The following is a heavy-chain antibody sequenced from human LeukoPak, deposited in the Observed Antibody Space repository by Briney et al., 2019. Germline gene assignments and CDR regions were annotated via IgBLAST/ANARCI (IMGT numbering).Heavy chain of an antibody. CDR3: ALIGGDPGY. Sequence: GGSLRLSCAASGFTFSSYTMSWVRQAPGKGLEWVSAISGSGIRTYYADSVKGRFTISRDNSKNTLYLQMKNLRAEDPAVYYCALIGGDPGYWGQGTLVTVSS. CDR1: GFTFSSYT. D-gene: IGHD3-10*01. V-gene: IGHV3-23*01. J-gene: IGHJ4*02. CDR2: ISGSGIRT.